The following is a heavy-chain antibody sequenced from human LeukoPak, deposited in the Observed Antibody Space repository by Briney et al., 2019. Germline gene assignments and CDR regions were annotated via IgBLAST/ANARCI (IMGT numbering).Heavy chain of an antibody. Sequence: GGSLRLSCAASGFTFSSYAMSWVRQAPGKGPEWVSGISIRGDNTYYADSVKGRFTVSRDNSKNTLYLQMNSLRAEDTAVYYCAKKKGGYYEDYFDCWGQGTLVTVSS. CDR3: AKKKGGYYEDYFDC. CDR1: GFTFSSYA. D-gene: IGHD3-10*01. V-gene: IGHV3-23*01. CDR2: ISIRGDNT. J-gene: IGHJ4*02.